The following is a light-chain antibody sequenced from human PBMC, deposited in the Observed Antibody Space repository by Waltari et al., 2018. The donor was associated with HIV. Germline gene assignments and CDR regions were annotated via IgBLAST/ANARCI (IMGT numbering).Light chain of an antibody. CDR1: QSVSSF. CDR3: QQRSSWPMT. Sequence: EIVLTHSPATLSFSPGERATLSCRASQSVSSFLAWYQQKPGQAPRLLIYDTSKRATGIPARFSGSGSETDFTLTISSLEPEDFAVYYCQQRSSWPMTFGQGTRLEIK. V-gene: IGKV3-11*01. CDR2: DTS. J-gene: IGKJ5*01.